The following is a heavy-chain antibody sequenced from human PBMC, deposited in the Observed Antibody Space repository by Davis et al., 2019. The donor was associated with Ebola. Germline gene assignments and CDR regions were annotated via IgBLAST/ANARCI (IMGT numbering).Heavy chain of an antibody. J-gene: IGHJ4*02. CDR2: INSDGSNA. Sequence: HTGGSLRLSCAASGFTLSTYWMHWVRQVPGKGLVWVSRINSDGSNANYADYVKGRFTISRDNAKNSLYLQMNSLRAEDTAVYYCARRADYWGQGTLVTVSS. CDR1: GFTLSTYW. V-gene: IGHV3-74*01. CDR3: ARRADY.